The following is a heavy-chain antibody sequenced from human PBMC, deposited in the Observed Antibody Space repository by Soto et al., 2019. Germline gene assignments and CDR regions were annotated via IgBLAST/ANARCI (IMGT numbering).Heavy chain of an antibody. V-gene: IGHV3-73*01. Sequence: GGSLRLSCAASGFTFSGSAMHWVRQASGKGLEWVGRIRDKANSYATAYTASVKGRFTIPRDDSKNTAYLQMNSLKTEDTAVYYCTRLYCGGDCDFDSWGQGTLVTVSS. J-gene: IGHJ4*02. D-gene: IGHD2-21*02. CDR1: GFTFSGSA. CDR3: TRLYCGGDCDFDS. CDR2: IRDKANSYAT.